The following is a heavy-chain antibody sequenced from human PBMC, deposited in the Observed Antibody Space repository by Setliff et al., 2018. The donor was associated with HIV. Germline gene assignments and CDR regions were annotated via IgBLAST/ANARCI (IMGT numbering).Heavy chain of an antibody. CDR3: ARDQEYVIVVAASMNMPGYLHYYYMDV. CDR1: GFTFSTYA. D-gene: IGHD2-2*01. J-gene: IGHJ6*03. Sequence: GGSLRLSCAASGFTFSTYAMHWVRQAPGKGLEWVSSITSGGNYKSYADSVQGRFTISRDNADNSLYLDMNSLRAEDTGVYYCARDQEYVIVVAASMNMPGYLHYYYMDVWGRGSTVTVSS. CDR2: ITSGGNYK. V-gene: IGHV3-21*01.